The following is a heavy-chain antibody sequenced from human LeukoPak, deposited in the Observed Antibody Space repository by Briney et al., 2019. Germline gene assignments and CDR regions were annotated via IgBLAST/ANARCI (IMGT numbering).Heavy chain of an antibody. CDR3: ARGHKWGVIVRRDHPLDY. Sequence: PSETLSLTCAVYGGSFSGYYWSWVRQPPGKGLEWIGEINHSGSTNYCAALKSRVTISVDTSKNQFSLKLSSVTAADTAVYYCARGHKWGVIVRRDHPLDYWGQGTLVTVSS. CDR2: INHSGST. J-gene: IGHJ4*02. CDR1: GGSFSGYY. D-gene: IGHD3-16*02. V-gene: IGHV4-34*01.